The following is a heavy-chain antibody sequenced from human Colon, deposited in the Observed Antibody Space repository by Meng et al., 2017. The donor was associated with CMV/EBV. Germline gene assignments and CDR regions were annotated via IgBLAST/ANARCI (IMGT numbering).Heavy chain of an antibody. CDR3: ARERPTTDAFDS. J-gene: IGHJ3*02. CDR2: VTGSGAST. D-gene: IGHD1-14*01. Sequence: GGSLRLSCTASGFTFNSFALSWVRQPPGKGLQWVSAVTGSGASTYYADSVKGRITISRDNSKNTVYLQMNSLRAEDTAVYYCARERPTTDAFDSWGQGTMVTVSS. V-gene: IGHV3-23*01. CDR1: GFTFNSFA.